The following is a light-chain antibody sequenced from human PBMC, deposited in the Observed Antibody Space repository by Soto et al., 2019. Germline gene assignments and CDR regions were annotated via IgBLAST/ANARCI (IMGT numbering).Light chain of an antibody. CDR1: QSFSRW. CDR3: QQYNTYYS. Sequence: DTQMTQSPSTLSASVGDRVTITCRASQSFSRWLAWYQQKPGKGPKLLIYDASNLASGVPSRFSGSGSGTEFTLTISRLKPDDFETYYFQQYNTYYSFGQGTKLELK. CDR2: DAS. J-gene: IGKJ2*03. V-gene: IGKV1-5*01.